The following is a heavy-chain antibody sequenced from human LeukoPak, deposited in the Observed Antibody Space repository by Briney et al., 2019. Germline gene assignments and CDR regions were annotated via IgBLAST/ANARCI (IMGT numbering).Heavy chain of an antibody. D-gene: IGHD2-2*02. CDR3: ARERGYIVVVPAAIYGMDV. J-gene: IGHJ6*02. V-gene: IGHV3-30-3*01. CDR1: GFTFSSYA. CDR2: ISYDGSNK. Sequence: GGPLRLSCAASGFTFSSYAMHWVRQAPGKGLEWVAVISYDGSNKYYADSVKGRFTISRDNSKNTLYLQMNSLRAEDTAVYYCARERGYIVVVPAAIYGMDVWGQGTTVTVSS.